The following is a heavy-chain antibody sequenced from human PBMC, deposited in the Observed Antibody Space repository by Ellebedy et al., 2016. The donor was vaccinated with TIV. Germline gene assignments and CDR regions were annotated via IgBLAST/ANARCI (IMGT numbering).Heavy chain of an antibody. J-gene: IGHJ4*02. V-gene: IGHV1-18*01. Sequence: AASVKVSCKASGYTFTSYGISWVRQAPGQGLEWMGWISAYNGNTNYAQKLQGRVTMTTDTSTSTAYMELRSLRSEDTAVYYCARGDNTFYAYSGSSDFDYWGQGTLVTVSS. CDR2: ISAYNGNT. CDR3: ARGDNTFYAYSGSSDFDY. CDR1: GYTFTSYG. D-gene: IGHD1-26*01.